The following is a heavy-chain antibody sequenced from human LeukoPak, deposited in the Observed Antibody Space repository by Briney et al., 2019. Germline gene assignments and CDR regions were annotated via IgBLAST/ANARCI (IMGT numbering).Heavy chain of an antibody. CDR2: INTDGRTT. CDR3: ARDLHGSPDW. V-gene: IGHV3-74*01. D-gene: IGHD2-2*03. J-gene: IGHJ4*02. CDR1: GDSISSNSYY. Sequence: ETLSLTCIVSGDSISSNSYYWGWVRQAPGEGLVWVSLINTDGRTTTYADSVKGRFTISRDNAKNTLYLQMNSLRAEDTAVYYCARDLHGSPDWWGQGTLVTVSS.